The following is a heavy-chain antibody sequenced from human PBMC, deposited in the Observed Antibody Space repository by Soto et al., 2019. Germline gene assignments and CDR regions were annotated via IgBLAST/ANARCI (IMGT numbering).Heavy chain of an antibody. V-gene: IGHV1-69*13. Sequence: ASVKVSCKASGGTFSSYAISWVRQAPGQGLEWMGGIIPIFGTANYAQKFQGRVTITADESTSTAYMELSSLRSEDTAVYYCARMRKVDYDFWSGPRFDPWGQGTLVTVSS. D-gene: IGHD3-3*01. CDR2: IIPIFGTA. J-gene: IGHJ5*02. CDR3: ARMRKVDYDFWSGPRFDP. CDR1: GGTFSSYA.